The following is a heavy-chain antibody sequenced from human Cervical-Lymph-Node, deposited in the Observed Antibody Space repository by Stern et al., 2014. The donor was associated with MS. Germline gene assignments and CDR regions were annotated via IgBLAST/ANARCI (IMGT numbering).Heavy chain of an antibody. CDR3: ARATTTVTTFDP. CDR1: GYSISSGYY. D-gene: IGHD4-11*01. J-gene: IGHJ5*02. Sequence: QLQLQESGPGLVKPSETLSLTCTVSGYSISSGYYWAWIRQSPGKGLEWIGNIYHSGTTYYNPSLKSRVTISVDTSKHQFSLKGSSATAADTAVYYCARATTTVTTFDPWGQGTLVTVSS. CDR2: IYHSGTT. V-gene: IGHV4-38-2*02.